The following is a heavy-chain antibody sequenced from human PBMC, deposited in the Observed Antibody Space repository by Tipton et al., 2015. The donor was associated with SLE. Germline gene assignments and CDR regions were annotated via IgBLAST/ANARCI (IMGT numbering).Heavy chain of an antibody. CDR3: ARSFGQFDP. D-gene: IGHD2/OR15-2a*01. Sequence: TLSLTCTVSGGSISSYYWSWIRQPPGKGLEWIGYIYYSGSTNYNPSLKSRVTISVDTSKNQFSLKLSSVTAADTAVYYCARSFGQFDPLGQGTLVTVSS. J-gene: IGHJ5*02. V-gene: IGHV4-59*01. CDR2: IYYSGST. CDR1: GGSISSYY.